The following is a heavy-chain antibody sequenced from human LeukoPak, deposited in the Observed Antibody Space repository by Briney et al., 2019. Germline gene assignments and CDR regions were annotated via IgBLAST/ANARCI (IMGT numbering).Heavy chain of an antibody. Sequence: GGSLRLSCAASGFTYSSYNMNWVRQAPGKGLEWVSHICSSGSTIYYADSVKGRFTISRGNAQNSLYLQMNSLRDQETPVYSCARRFDSWGQGNLVTVSS. V-gene: IGHV3-48*02. CDR2: ICSSGSTI. J-gene: IGHJ4*02. CDR1: GFTYSSYN. CDR3: ARRFDS.